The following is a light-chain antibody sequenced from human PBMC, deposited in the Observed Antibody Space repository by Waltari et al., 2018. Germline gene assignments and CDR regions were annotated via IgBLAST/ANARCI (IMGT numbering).Light chain of an antibody. Sequence: DIQMTQSPSTLSASVGDTITITCRASQSISNYLAWYQQKPGKAPKLLIYKASSSGSGVPSRFSGSGSETEFTLTIRSLQPDDFATYYCQQYNTYSSFGQGTKLEIK. J-gene: IGKJ2*03. CDR3: QQYNTYSS. V-gene: IGKV1-5*03. CDR2: KAS. CDR1: QSISNY.